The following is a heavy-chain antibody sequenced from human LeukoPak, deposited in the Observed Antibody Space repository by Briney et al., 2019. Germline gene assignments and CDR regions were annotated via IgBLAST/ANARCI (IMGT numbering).Heavy chain of an antibody. D-gene: IGHD6-19*01. Sequence: GGSLRLSCAASGFTFSSYSMNWVRQAPGKGLEWVSSISSSSSYIYYADSVKGRFTIPRDNAKNSLYLQMNSLRAEDTAVYYCARSPGGSSGWSHFDYWGQGTLVTVSS. J-gene: IGHJ4*02. V-gene: IGHV3-21*01. CDR3: ARSPGGSSGWSHFDY. CDR2: ISSSSSYI. CDR1: GFTFSSYS.